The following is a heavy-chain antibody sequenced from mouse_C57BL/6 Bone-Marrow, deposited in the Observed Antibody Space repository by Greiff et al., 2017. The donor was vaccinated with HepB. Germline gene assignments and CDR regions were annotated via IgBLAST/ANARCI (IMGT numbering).Heavy chain of an antibody. CDR3: AREIYYGYDGGYYFDY. D-gene: IGHD2-2*01. CDR2: IWTGGGT. V-gene: IGHV2-9-1*01. J-gene: IGHJ2*01. CDR1: GFSLTSYA. Sequence: VMLVESGPGLVAPSQSLSITCTVSGFSLTSYAISWVRQPPGKGLEWLGVIWTGGGTNYNSALKSRLSISKDNSKSQVFLKMNSLQTDDTARYYCAREIYYGYDGGYYFDYWGQGTTLTVSS.